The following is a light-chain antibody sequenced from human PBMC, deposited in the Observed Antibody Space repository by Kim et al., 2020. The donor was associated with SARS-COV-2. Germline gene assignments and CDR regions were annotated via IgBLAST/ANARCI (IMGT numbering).Light chain of an antibody. J-gene: IGLJ2*01. CDR3: QAWDSSTAA. Sequence: SPGKTARITCSGDKLGDKYACWYQQKPGQSPVLVIYQDSKRPSGIPERFSGSNSGNTATLTISGTQAMDEADYYCQAWDSSTAAFGGGTQLTVL. CDR2: QDS. V-gene: IGLV3-1*01. CDR1: KLGDKY.